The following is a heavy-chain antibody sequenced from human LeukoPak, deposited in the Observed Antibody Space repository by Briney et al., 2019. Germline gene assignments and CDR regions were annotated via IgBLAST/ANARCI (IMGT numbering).Heavy chain of an antibody. D-gene: IGHD6-19*01. J-gene: IGHJ4*02. V-gene: IGHV3-74*03. CDR3: ARGNSGFDY. Sequence: AGGSLRLSCAASGXTFSNYYMYWVRQAPGKGQVWVSRINNDGSSTTYADSVKGRFTISRDNAKNTLYLQMNSLRAEDTAVYYCARGNSGFDYWGQGTVVTVSS. CDR2: INNDGSST. CDR1: GXTFSNYY.